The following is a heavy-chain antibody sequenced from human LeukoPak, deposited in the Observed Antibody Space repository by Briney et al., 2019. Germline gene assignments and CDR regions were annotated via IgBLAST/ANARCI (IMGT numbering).Heavy chain of an antibody. CDR1: GYTFTAYY. Sequence: ASVKVSCKASGYTFTAYYMHWVRQAPGQGPEWLGWINPNSGGTNYAQKFQGRVTMTRDTSITTGYMELSRLTSDGTAVYYCARGLYYYGSGRDWGQGTLVTVSS. V-gene: IGHV1-2*02. CDR2: INPNSGGT. J-gene: IGHJ4*02. D-gene: IGHD3-10*01. CDR3: ARGLYYYGSGRD.